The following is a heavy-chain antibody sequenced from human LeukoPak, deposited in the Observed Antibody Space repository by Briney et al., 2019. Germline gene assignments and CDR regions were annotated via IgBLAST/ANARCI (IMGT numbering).Heavy chain of an antibody. CDR1: GGTFSSYS. V-gene: IGHV1-69*06. Sequence: SVKVSCKASGGTFSSYSINWVRQAPGQGLEWMGGIIPIFGTANYAQKFQGRVTITADKSTSTVYMEVTSLRSEDTAVYYCARERVSNAFDIWGQGTMVTVSS. CDR3: ARERVSNAFDI. J-gene: IGHJ3*02. CDR2: IIPIFGTA. D-gene: IGHD6-13*01.